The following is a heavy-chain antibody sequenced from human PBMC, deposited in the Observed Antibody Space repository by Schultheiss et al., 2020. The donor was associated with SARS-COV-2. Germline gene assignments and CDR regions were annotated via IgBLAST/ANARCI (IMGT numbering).Heavy chain of an antibody. J-gene: IGHJ4*02. D-gene: IGHD2-2*01. Sequence: SETLSLTCSVSGDSINNYYWSWIRQSAGKGLEWIGRIHTSGSTNYNPSLRSRVTISVDTSKNQFSLKLRSVTAADTALYYCARSSYEYGSFDHWGQGALVTVSS. CDR1: GDSINNYY. V-gene: IGHV4-4*07. CDR3: ARSSYEYGSFDH. CDR2: IHTSGST.